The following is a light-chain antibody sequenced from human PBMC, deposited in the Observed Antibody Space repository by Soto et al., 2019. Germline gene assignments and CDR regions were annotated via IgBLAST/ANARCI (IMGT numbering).Light chain of an antibody. J-gene: IGKJ4*01. CDR1: QGISSY. Sequence: AIRMTQSPSSFSASTGDRVTITCRASQGISSYLAWYQQKPGKAPKLLIYAASTLQSGVPSRFSGSGSGTDFTLTISCLQADDLATYYCQQYYSYPPTFGGGTKVEIK. CDR2: AAS. V-gene: IGKV1-8*01. CDR3: QQYYSYPPT.